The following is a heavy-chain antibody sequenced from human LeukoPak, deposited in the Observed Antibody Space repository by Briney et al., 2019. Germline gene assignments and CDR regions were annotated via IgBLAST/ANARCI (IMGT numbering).Heavy chain of an antibody. CDR1: GGSISSNNYF. CDR3: ARTPTDLYYYYGMDV. V-gene: IGHV4-39*07. J-gene: IGHJ6*02. D-gene: IGHD4-17*01. Sequence: SETLSLTCTVSGGSISSNNYFWGWIRQPPGKGLEWIGSIYDSGSTYYNPSLKSRVTISVDTSKNQFSLKLSSVTAADTAVYYCARTPTDLYYYYGMDVWGQGTTVTVSS. CDR2: IYDSGST.